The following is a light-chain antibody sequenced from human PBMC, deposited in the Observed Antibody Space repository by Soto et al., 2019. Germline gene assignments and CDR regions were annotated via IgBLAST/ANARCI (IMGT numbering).Light chain of an antibody. CDR3: QQYGSSGT. CDR1: QSVSTNY. CDR2: GAS. J-gene: IGKJ1*01. Sequence: EIWLTQSPGTLCLSPGERATLSCRASQSVSTNYLAWYKQKPCQAPRLLIYGASNRATGIPDRLSGSGTGTEFTLTISRMEPEDFAVYYCQQYGSSGTFGQGTKVDIK. V-gene: IGKV3-20*01.